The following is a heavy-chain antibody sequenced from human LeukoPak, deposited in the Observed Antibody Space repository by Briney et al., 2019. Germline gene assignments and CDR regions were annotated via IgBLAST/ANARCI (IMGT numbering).Heavy chain of an antibody. Sequence: GGTLRLSCAASGFTFNTYDMSWVRQAPGKGLEWVSLIGGSVSGVYYADSEKGRFTISRDNSKNTLYLQMNSLRAEDTAVYYCAKSYGSYTFDYWGQGTLVTVSS. CDR2: IGGSVSGV. V-gene: IGHV3-23*01. J-gene: IGHJ4*02. CDR3: AKSYGSYTFDY. D-gene: IGHD1-26*01. CDR1: GFTFNTYD.